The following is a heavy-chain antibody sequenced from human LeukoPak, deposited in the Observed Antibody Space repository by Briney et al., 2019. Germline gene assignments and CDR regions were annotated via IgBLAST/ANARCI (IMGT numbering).Heavy chain of an antibody. CDR3: VTSTGYSTSWGAFDI. J-gene: IGHJ3*02. Sequence: ASAKVSCKASTYTGYYMHWVRQAPGQGLEWMGWISPNGAATNYAQKFRGRVTMTRDTSSSTAYMAVNGLTSDDTAVYHCVTSTGYSTSWGAFDIWGQGTMVTVSS. CDR2: ISPNGAAT. D-gene: IGHD2-2*01. CDR1: TYTGYY. V-gene: IGHV1-2*02.